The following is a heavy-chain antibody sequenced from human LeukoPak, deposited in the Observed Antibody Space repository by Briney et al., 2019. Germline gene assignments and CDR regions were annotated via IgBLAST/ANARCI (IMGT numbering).Heavy chain of an antibody. CDR1: GYTFTSYA. J-gene: IGHJ4*02. CDR2: INTNTGNP. CDR3: ARDSVLLWFGDEGGDYFDY. Sequence: GASVKVSCKASGYTFTSYAMNWVRQAPGQGLEWMGWINTNTGNPTYARGFTGRFVFSLDTSVSTAYLQISSLKAEDTAVYYCARDSVLLWFGDEGGDYFDYWGQGTLVTVSS. D-gene: IGHD3-10*01. V-gene: IGHV7-4-1*02.